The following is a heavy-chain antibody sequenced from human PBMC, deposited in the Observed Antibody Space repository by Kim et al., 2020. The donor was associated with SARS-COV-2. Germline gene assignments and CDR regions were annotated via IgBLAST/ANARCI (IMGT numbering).Heavy chain of an antibody. V-gene: IGHV3-66*01. CDR2: IYSGGST. D-gene: IGHD3-10*01. CDR1: GFTVSSNY. Sequence: GGSLRLSCAASGFTVSSNYMSWVRQAPGKGLEWVSVIYSGGSTYYADSVKGRFTISRDNSKNTLYLQMNSLRAEDTAVYYCARDQHGYYYGSGSYYYYMDVWGKGTTVTVSS. CDR3: ARDQHGYYYGSGSYYYYMDV. J-gene: IGHJ6*03.